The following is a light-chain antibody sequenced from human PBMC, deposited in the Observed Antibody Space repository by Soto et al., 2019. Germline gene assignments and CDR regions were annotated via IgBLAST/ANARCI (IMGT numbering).Light chain of an antibody. Sequence: EIVLTQSPGTLSLSPGERATLSCRASQSVSSSYLAWYQQKPGQAPRLLIYGASSRATGIPDRFSGSGSGTDFTLTNSRLEHEDVAVYYCQQYGSSPLTFGGGTKVEIK. CDR3: QQYGSSPLT. V-gene: IGKV3-20*01. J-gene: IGKJ4*01. CDR1: QSVSSSY. CDR2: GAS.